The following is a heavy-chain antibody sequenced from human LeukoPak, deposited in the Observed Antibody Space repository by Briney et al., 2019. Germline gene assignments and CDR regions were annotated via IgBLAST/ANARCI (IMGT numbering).Heavy chain of an antibody. V-gene: IGHV4-59*01. CDR3: GRGAPLTVGASRAFDI. D-gene: IGHD1-26*01. J-gene: IGHJ3*02. Sequence: PSETLSLTCTVSGGSISSYYWSWIRQPPGKGLEWIGYIYYSGSTNYNPSLKSRVTISVDTSKNQFSLKLSSVTAADTAVYYCGRGAPLTVGASRAFDIWGQGTMVPVSS. CDR1: GGSISSYY. CDR2: IYYSGST.